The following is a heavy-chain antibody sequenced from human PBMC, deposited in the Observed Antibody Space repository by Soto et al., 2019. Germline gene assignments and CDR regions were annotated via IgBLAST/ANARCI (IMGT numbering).Heavy chain of an antibody. D-gene: IGHD2-2*01. J-gene: IGHJ6*02. CDR3: AKDPYSIVLVPAANGMDV. Sequence: RRCCGASGLTFSRYAMNCVSHAPGQALEWGSVSSGSGGTRYYEDPVKIRFTNSRDNSKVILYLLRNSVRADDTAVYYCAKDPYSIVLVPAANGMDVWGQGTTVTVSS. CDR2: SSGSGGTR. V-gene: IGHV3-23*01. CDR1: GLTFSRYA.